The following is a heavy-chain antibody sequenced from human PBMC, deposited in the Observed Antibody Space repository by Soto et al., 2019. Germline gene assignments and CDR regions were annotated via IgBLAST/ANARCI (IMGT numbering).Heavy chain of an antibody. D-gene: IGHD2-21*02. CDR3: IQSRCGGDCLQSYASYYYYGMDV. CDR2: IYWDDDK. J-gene: IGHJ6*01. V-gene: IGHV2-5*02. Sequence: QITLKESGLTLVKPTQTLTLTCTFSAFSLSTGGVGVGWIRQPPGKALEWLALIYWDDDKRYSPSLRSRLTITKDTSKNQVVLTMTNMDPVDTATYYCIQSRCGGDCLQSYASYYYYGMDVW. CDR1: AFSLSTGGVG.